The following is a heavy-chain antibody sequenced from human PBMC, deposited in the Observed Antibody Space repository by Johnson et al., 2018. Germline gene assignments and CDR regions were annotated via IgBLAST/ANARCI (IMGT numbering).Heavy chain of an antibody. J-gene: IGHJ6*02. CDR1: GFTFDDYA. Sequence: VQLVQSGGGLVQPGGSLRLSCAASGFTFDDYAMHWVRQAPGKGLEWVSGISWNSGTIGYADSVKGRFTISSDNAKNSLYLQMNSLRVEDTAVYYCAKVPMVRGVTYYGMDVWGQGTTVTVSS. V-gene: IGHV3-9*01. D-gene: IGHD3-10*01. CDR3: AKVPMVRGVTYYGMDV. CDR2: ISWNSGTI.